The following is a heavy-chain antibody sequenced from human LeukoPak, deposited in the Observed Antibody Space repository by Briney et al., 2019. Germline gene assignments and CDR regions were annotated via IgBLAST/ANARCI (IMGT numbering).Heavy chain of an antibody. V-gene: IGHV3-48*01. CDR3: ARVSPGYYDFWSGYYSRYYYYMDV. D-gene: IGHD3-3*01. CDR1: GFTFSSYG. CDR2: ISSSSSTI. J-gene: IGHJ6*03. Sequence: GGTLRLSCAASGFTFSSYGMTWVRQAPGKGLEWVSYISSSSSTIYYADSVKGRFTISRDNAKSSLYLQMNSLRAEDTAVYYCARVSPGYYDFWSGYYSRYYYYMDVWGKGTTVTVSS.